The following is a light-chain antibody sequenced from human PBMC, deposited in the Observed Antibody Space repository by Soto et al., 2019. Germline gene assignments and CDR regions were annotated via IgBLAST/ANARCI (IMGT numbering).Light chain of an antibody. CDR3: QQRSSAIT. CDR1: QSVSSS. J-gene: IGKJ5*01. CDR2: DAS. V-gene: IGKV3-11*01. Sequence: ILLTQSPATLALSPWERATLSCRASQSVSSSLACYQQTPGQAPRLLIYDASNRATGIPARFSGSGSGTDFTLTISSLEPEDFAVYYCQQRSSAITFGQGTRLEIK.